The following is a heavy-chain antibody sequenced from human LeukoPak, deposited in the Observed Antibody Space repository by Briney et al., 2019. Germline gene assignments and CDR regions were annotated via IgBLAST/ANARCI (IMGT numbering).Heavy chain of an antibody. CDR3: ARGLFGVEYYYGSGSYYNWFYP. V-gene: IGHV1-8*01. Sequence: ASVKVSCKASGYTFTSYDINWVRQATGQGLEWMGWMNPNSGNTDYAQKMQGRVTITCSPYISIAYIELSSLISEDSAVYYCARGLFGVEYYYGSGSYYNWFYPWGQGTLVTVSS. D-gene: IGHD3-10*01. CDR2: MNPNSGNT. CDR1: GYTFTSYD. J-gene: IGHJ5*02.